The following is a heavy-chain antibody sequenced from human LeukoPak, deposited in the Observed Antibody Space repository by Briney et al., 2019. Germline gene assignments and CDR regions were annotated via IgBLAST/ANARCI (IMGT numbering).Heavy chain of an antibody. Sequence: PGGSLRLSCAASGFTFSSYWMSWVRQAPGKGLEWVSVIYSGGSTHYADSVKGRFTISRDNSKNTLYLQMNSLRVEDTAVYYCARDALCGADCYLSYFDYWGQGALVTVSA. D-gene: IGHD2-21*02. CDR2: IYSGGST. CDR3: ARDALCGADCYLSYFDY. CDR1: GFTFSSYW. V-gene: IGHV3-66*01. J-gene: IGHJ4*02.